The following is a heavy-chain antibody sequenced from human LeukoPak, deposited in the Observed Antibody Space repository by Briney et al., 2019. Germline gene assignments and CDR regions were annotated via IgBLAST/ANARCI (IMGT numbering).Heavy chain of an antibody. V-gene: IGHV3-23*01. J-gene: IGHJ5*02. CDR3: AKAASSSFLNWFDP. Sequence: GGSLRLSCAASGFTFSSYAMTWVRQAPEKGLEWVSSTSAGAGSTYYADSMKGRFTMSRDNSKNMLYLQMNSLRAEDTAVYYCAKAASSSFLNWFDPWGQGTLVTVSS. CDR1: GFTFSSYA. CDR2: TSAGAGST. D-gene: IGHD2-2*01.